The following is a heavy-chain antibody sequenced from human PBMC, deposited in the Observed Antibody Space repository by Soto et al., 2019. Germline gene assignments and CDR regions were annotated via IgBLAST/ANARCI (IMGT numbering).Heavy chain of an antibody. Sequence: SETLSLTCTVSGGSISSSSYYWVLIRQPPGKGLEWIGSIYYSGSTYYNPSLKSRVTISVDTSKNQFSLKLSSVTAADTAVYYCANLGWPDNYYYYYMDVWGKGTTVTVSS. CDR1: GGSISSSSYY. V-gene: IGHV4-39*01. D-gene: IGHD1-1*01. CDR2: IYYSGST. CDR3: ANLGWPDNYYYYYMDV. J-gene: IGHJ6*03.